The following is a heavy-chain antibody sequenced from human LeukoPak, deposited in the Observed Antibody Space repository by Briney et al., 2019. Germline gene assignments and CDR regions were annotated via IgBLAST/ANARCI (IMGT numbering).Heavy chain of an antibody. CDR3: ARDRSSGWYVVDY. CDR1: GGSISSYY. Sequence: SETLSLTCTVSGGSISSYYWSWIRQPPGKGLEWIGYIYYSGSTNYNPSLKSRVTISVDTSKNHFSLKLSSVTAADTAVYYCARDRSSGWYVVDYWGQGTLVTVSS. J-gene: IGHJ4*02. D-gene: IGHD6-19*01. CDR2: IYYSGST. V-gene: IGHV4-59*12.